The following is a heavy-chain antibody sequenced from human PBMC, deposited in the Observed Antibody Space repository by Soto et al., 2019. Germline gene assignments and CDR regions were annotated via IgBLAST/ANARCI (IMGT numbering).Heavy chain of an antibody. CDR3: GRNFWKTFYPEY. D-gene: IGHD3-3*01. CDR1: GFTFSSYG. Sequence: GGSLRLSCAASGFTFSSYGMHWVRQAPCKGLEWVAVIWYDGSNKYYADSVKGRFTISRDNSKNTLYLQMTSLRPEDTAVYYCGRNFWKTFYPEYWGQGTLVTVAS. V-gene: IGHV3-33*01. CDR2: IWYDGSNK. J-gene: IGHJ4*02.